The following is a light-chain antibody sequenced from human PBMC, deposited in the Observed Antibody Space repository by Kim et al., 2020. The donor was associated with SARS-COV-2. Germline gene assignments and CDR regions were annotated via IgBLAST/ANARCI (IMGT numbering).Light chain of an antibody. Sequence: PGKTASITCSGDKLGDKYACWYQQKPGQSPVLVIYQDSKRPSGIPERFSGSNSGNTATLTISGTQAMDEADYYCQAWDSSTAGRVFGGGTQLTVL. V-gene: IGLV3-1*01. CDR1: KLGDKY. CDR2: QDS. J-gene: IGLJ3*02. CDR3: QAWDSSTAGRV.